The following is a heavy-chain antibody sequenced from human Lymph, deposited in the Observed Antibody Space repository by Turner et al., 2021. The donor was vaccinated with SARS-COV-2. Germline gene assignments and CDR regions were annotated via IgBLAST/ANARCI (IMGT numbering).Heavy chain of an antibody. CDR3: ARGRYSGGGMDV. D-gene: IGHD1-26*01. V-gene: IGHV1-8*02. CDR2: RNPNSGNT. Sequence: QVQLVQSGAEVKKPGASVKVSCQAPGYTFTSYDINWVRQATGQGLEWLGWRNPNSGNTGYAQKFQGRVTMTRNTSISTAYMELSSLRSEDTAVYYCARGRYSGGGMDVWGQGTTVTVSS. J-gene: IGHJ6*02. CDR1: GYTFTSYD.